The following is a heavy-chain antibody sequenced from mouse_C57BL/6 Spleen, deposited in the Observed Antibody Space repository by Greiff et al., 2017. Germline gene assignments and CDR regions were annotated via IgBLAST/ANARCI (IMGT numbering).Heavy chain of an antibody. CDR3: ARTSTMVTTGGFDY. D-gene: IGHD2-2*01. CDR1: GYTFTSYW. V-gene: IGHV1-64*01. J-gene: IGHJ2*01. Sequence: VQLQQPGAELVKPGASVKLSCKASGYTFTSYWMHWVKQRPGQGLEWIGMIHPNSGSTNYNEKFKSKATLTVDKSSSTAYMQLSSLTSEDSAVYYCARTSTMVTTGGFDYWGQGTTLTVSS. CDR2: IHPNSGST.